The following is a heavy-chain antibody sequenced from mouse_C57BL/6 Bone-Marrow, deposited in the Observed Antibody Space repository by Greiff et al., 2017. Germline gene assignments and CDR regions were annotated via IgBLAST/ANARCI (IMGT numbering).Heavy chain of an antibody. Sequence: EVKLVESGEGLVKPGGSLKLSCAASGFTFSSYAMSWVRQTPEKRLEWVAYISSGGDYIYYADTVKGRFTISRDNARNTLYLQMSSLKSEDTAMYYCTRIYYDYDAGYFDVWGTGTTVTVSS. CDR1: GFTFSSYA. V-gene: IGHV5-9-1*02. D-gene: IGHD2-4*01. CDR3: TRIYYDYDAGYFDV. J-gene: IGHJ1*03. CDR2: ISSGGDYI.